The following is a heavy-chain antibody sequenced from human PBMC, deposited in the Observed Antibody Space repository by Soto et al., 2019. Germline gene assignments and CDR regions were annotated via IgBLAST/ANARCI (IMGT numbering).Heavy chain of an antibody. Sequence: QLQLQESGPGLVKSSETLSLTCSVSGASVSSSHYWGWFPRPPGKGLEWIGSVSYSGSPYYSPSFKSRITISVDTSNNQFSLRVRSVTATDTAVYFCARHYNTGAFFDYWGQGKLVTVSS. D-gene: IGHD1-20*01. CDR3: ARHYNTGAFFDY. CDR1: GASVSSSHY. CDR2: VSYSGSP. J-gene: IGHJ4*02. V-gene: IGHV4-39*01.